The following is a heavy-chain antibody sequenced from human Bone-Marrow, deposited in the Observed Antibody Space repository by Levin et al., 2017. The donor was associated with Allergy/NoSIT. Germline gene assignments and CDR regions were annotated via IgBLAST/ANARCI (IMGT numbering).Heavy chain of an antibody. CDR2: TRNKANIYTT. CDR3: AREGDSSAYYIDFDY. CDR1: GFSFNDHS. V-gene: IGHV3-72*01. D-gene: IGHD6-19*01. J-gene: IGHJ4*02. Sequence: SCAASGFSFNDHSMNWVRQAPGKGLEWVGRTRNKANIYTTEYAASVKGRFTIPRDDSRSSLFLQMNSLQTEDTAVYYCAREGDSSAYYIDFDYWGQGTLVTVSS.